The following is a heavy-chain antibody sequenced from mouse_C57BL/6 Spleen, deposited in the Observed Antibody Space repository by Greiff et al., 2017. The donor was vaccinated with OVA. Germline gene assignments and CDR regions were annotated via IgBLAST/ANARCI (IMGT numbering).Heavy chain of an antibody. CDR1: GYTFTDYY. J-gene: IGHJ4*01. CDR3: ARGRRNYYDYDDAMDY. D-gene: IGHD2-4*01. CDR2: IDPSDSYT. Sequence: QVQLKESGAELVKPGASVKISCKASGYTFTDYYINWVKQRPGQGLEWIGKIDPSDSYTNYNQKFKGKATLTVDTSSSTAYMQLSSLTSEDSAVYYCARGRRNYYDYDDAMDYWGQGTSVTVSS. V-gene: IGHV1S126*01.